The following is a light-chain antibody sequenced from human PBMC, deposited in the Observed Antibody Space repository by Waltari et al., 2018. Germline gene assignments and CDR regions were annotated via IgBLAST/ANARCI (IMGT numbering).Light chain of an antibody. CDR3: CSYAGDSTLI. V-gene: IGLV2-23*02. CDR2: DVN. CDR1: SSNVGGYTL. J-gene: IGLJ2*01. Sequence: QSALTQPASVSGSPGQSITISCTGTSSNVGGYTLVSWYQQHPGKAPQLIIYDVNKRPSGISHRFAGSMSGNTASLTISGLQADDESDYYCCSYAGDSTLIFGGGTKLTVL.